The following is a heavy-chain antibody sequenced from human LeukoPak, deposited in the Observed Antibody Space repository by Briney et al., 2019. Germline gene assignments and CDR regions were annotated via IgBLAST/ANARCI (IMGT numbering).Heavy chain of an antibody. CDR3: ARVPTNGYYYGMDV. CDR1: GGSISSYY. V-gene: IGHV4-59*01. Sequence: PSETLSLTCTVSGGSISSYYWSWIRQPPGKGLEWNGYIYYSGSTNYNPSLKSRVTISVDTSKNQFSLKLSSVTAADTAVYYCARVPTNGYYYGMDVWGQGTTVTVSS. D-gene: IGHD1-26*01. CDR2: IYYSGST. J-gene: IGHJ6*02.